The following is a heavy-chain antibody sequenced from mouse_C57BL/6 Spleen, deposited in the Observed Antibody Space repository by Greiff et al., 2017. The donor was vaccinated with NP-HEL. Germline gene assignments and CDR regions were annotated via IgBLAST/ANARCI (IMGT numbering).Heavy chain of an antibody. Sequence: DVHLVESGGGLVKPGGSLKLSCAASGFTFSSYTMSWVRQTPEKRLEWVATISGGGGNTYYPDSVKGRFTISRDNAKNTLYLQMSSLRSEDTALYYCAREDNYAMDYWGQGTSVTVSS. CDR2: ISGGGGNT. V-gene: IGHV5-9*01. CDR1: GFTFSSYT. CDR3: AREDNYAMDY. J-gene: IGHJ4*01. D-gene: IGHD3-3*01.